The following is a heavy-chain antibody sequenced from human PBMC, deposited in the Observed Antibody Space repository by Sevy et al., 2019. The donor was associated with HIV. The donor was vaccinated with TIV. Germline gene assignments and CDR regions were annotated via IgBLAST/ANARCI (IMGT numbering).Heavy chain of an antibody. CDR3: AKESAYYDSSGYYTDGGYFDY. D-gene: IGHD3-22*01. CDR2: VSGNDGST. CDR1: GFIFSKFA. V-gene: IGHV3-23*01. J-gene: IGHJ4*02. Sequence: GGSLRLSCAASGFIFSKFALRWVRQAPGRGLEWVSAVSGNDGSTYYAASVKGRFTISRDISENMLYLQMNSLSAEDTAVYYCAKESAYYDSSGYYTDGGYFDYWGQGTLVTVSS.